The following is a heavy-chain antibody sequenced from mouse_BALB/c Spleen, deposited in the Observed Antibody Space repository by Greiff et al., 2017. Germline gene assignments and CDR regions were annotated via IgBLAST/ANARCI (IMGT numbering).Heavy chain of an antibody. V-gene: IGHV3-2*02. CDR3: ARKGIYYYYFDY. J-gene: IGHJ2*01. CDR1: GYSITSDYA. Sequence: EVKLQESGPGLVKPSQSLFLTCTVTGYSITSDYAWNWIRQFPGNKLEWMGYISYSGSTSYNPSLKSRISITRDTSKNQFFLQLNSVTTEDTATYYCARKGIYYYYFDYWGQGTTLTVSS. CDR2: ISYSGST. D-gene: IGHD1-1*01.